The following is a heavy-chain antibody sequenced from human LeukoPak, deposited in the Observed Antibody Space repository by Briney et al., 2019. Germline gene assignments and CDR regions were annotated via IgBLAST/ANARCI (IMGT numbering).Heavy chain of an antibody. J-gene: IGHJ4*02. V-gene: IGHV3-23*01. CDR2: ISGSGGST. D-gene: IGHD3-10*01. Sequence: GGSLRLSCAASGFSFNAYAMSWVRQAPGKGLEWVSGISGSGGSTYYADSVKGRFTISRDNSKNTLYVQMNSLRAEDTAVYYCAKGGRGNYGFDYWGQGTLVTVSS. CDR3: AKGGRGNYGFDY. CDR1: GFSFNAYA.